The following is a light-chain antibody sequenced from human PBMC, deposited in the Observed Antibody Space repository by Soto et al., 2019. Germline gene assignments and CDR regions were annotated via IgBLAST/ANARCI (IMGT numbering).Light chain of an antibody. CDR2: EES. V-gene: IGLV2-23*01. CDR3: CSYASGSTYGV. Sequence: QSALTQPASVSGSPGQSITISCTSTSSDAGGYKFVSWYQQHPGKAPKVMIYEESKRPSGVSYRFSGSKSGNTASLTLSGLQAEDEDDYHCCSYASGSTYGVFGGGTKLTVL. J-gene: IGLJ3*02. CDR1: SSDAGGYKF.